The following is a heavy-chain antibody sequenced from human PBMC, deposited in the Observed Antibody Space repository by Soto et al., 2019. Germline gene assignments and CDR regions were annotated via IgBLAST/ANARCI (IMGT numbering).Heavy chain of an antibody. CDR3: ARLEYYYDSSGYYYFDY. CDR1: GYTFTSYG. D-gene: IGHD3-22*01. V-gene: IGHV1-18*04. Sequence: QVQLVQSGAEVKKPGASVKVSCKASGYTFTSYGISWVRQAPGQGLEWMGWISAYNGNTNYAQKLQGRVTMTTDTSTSTAYMEPRSLRADDTAVYYCARLEYYYDSSGYYYFDYWGQGTLVTVSS. CDR2: ISAYNGNT. J-gene: IGHJ4*02.